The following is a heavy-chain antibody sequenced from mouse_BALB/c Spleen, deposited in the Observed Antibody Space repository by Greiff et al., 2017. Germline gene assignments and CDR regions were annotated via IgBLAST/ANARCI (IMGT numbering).Heavy chain of an antibody. V-gene: IGHV4-1*02. J-gene: IGHJ1*01. CDR1: GVDFSRYW. Sequence: GVDFSRYWMSWVRQAPGKGLEWIGEINPDSSTINYTPSLKDKFIISRDNAKNTLYLQMSKVRSEDTALYYCARHYGPSYWYFDVWGAGTTVTVSS. CDR2: INPDSSTI. CDR3: ARHYGPSYWYFDV. D-gene: IGHD1-2*01.